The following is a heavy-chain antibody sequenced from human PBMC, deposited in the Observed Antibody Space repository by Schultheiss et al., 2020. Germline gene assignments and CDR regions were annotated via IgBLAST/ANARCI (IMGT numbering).Heavy chain of an antibody. CDR3: TTDWTTIFGVVIRFDY. J-gene: IGHJ4*02. CDR1: GFTFSSYA. CDR2: ISGSGGST. D-gene: IGHD3-3*01. Sequence: CGSLRLSCAASGFTFSSYAMSWVRQAPGKGLEWVSAISGSGGSTYYADSVKGRFTISRDNSKNTLYLQMNSLRAEDTAVYYCTTDWTTIFGVVIRFDYWGQGTLVTVSS. V-gene: IGHV3-23*01.